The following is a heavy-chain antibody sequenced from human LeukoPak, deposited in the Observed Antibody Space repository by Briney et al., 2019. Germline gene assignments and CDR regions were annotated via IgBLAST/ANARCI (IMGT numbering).Heavy chain of an antibody. D-gene: IGHD2-2*01. Sequence: LGASLQISCEGSGSIFTSYWIGWVRELPGKGVEWMGIIYPGDSDTRYSPSFQGQVTISADKSISTAYLQWSSLKASDTAMYYCARRTYCSSTSCFDAFDIWGQGTMVTVSS. V-gene: IGHV5-51*01. J-gene: IGHJ3*02. CDR2: IYPGDSDT. CDR3: ARRTYCSSTSCFDAFDI. CDR1: GSIFTSYW.